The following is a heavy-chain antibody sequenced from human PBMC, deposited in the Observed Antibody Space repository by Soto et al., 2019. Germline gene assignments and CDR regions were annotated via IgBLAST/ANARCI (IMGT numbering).Heavy chain of an antibody. D-gene: IGHD3-10*01. CDR3: ARIDLEFYYYGMDV. V-gene: IGHV4-59*08. J-gene: IGHJ6*02. Sequence: SETLSLTCTVSGDSISSYYWSWIRQPPGKGLEWIGYIYYSGSTNYNPSLKSRVTISVDTSKNQFSLKLSSVTAADTAVYYCARIDLEFYYYGMDVWGQGTTVTVSS. CDR1: GDSISSYY. CDR2: IYYSGST.